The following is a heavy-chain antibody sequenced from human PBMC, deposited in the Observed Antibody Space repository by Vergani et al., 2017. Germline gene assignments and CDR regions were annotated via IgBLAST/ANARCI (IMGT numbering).Heavy chain of an antibody. J-gene: IGHJ4*01. Sequence: EVQLQESGGGLVKPGGSLRVSCAASGFSFSTYSINWVRQAPGKGLEWVSSISGRSNYIYDADSLKGRFTISRDNSKNSVYLQMNSLRAEDTAIYYCARKKYYDSKDYYQVEPFDYWGHGTLVTVSS. CDR2: ISGRSNYI. D-gene: IGHD3-22*01. CDR3: ARKKYYDSKDYYQVEPFDY. CDR1: GFSFSTYS. V-gene: IGHV3-21*06.